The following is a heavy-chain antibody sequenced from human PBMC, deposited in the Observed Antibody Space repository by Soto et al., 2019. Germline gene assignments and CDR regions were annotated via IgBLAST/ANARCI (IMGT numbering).Heavy chain of an antibody. CDR1: GGSISSYY. J-gene: IGHJ4*02. Sequence: SETLSLTCTVSGGSISSYYLSWIRQPPGKGLGWIGYIYYSGSTNYNPSLKSRVTISVDTSKNQFSLKLSSVTAADTAVYYCARRYSSSFDYWGQGTLVTVSS. D-gene: IGHD6-13*01. CDR3: ARRYSSSFDY. V-gene: IGHV4-59*08. CDR2: IYYSGST.